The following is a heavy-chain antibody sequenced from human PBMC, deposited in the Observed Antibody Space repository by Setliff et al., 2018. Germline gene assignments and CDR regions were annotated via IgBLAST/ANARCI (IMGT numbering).Heavy chain of an antibody. Sequence: SETLSLTCTVSDDSISSRHYYWSWIRQPAGKGLEWLGQIYTSWSTNYNPSLKSRVTVSIDTSKSQFSLKLSSVTAADTALYYCARNYDSFQYSFDLWGRGTLVTVSS. D-gene: IGHD3-22*01. CDR3: ARNYDSFQYSFDL. V-gene: IGHV4-61*09. J-gene: IGHJ2*01. CDR2: IYTSWST. CDR1: DDSISSRHYY.